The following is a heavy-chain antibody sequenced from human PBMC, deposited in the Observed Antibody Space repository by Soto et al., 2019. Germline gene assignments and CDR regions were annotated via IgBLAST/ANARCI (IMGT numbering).Heavy chain of an antibody. D-gene: IGHD6-19*01. CDR2: IYYSGNT. Sequence: NPSETLSLTCTVSGDSVSSGSYYWSWIRQPPGKGLEWIGYIYYSGNTNYNPSLRSRVAISVDTSKNQFSLKLSSVTAADTAVYYCPRGAVATSGGHDYWGQGTLVTVSS. CDR3: PRGAVATSGGHDY. V-gene: IGHV4-61*01. J-gene: IGHJ4*02. CDR1: GDSVSSGSYY.